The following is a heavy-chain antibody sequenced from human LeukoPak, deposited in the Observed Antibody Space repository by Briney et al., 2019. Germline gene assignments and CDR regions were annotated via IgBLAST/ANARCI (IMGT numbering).Heavy chain of an antibody. V-gene: IGHV3-23*01. CDR3: AKSPGVWLPFVPDV. CDR1: GFTFSNYA. J-gene: IGHJ6*04. CDR2: IFGSTGSTGST. Sequence: GGSLRLSCVASGFTFSNYAMSWVRQAPGKGLEWVSGIFGSTGSTGSTYYADSVKGRFTISRDNSKNTLYLQMNSLRPDDTAVYYCAKSPGVWLPFVPDVWGKGTTVTVSS. D-gene: IGHD6-19*01.